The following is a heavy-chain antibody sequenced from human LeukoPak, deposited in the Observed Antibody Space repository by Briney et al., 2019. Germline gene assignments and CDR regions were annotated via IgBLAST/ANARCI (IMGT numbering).Heavy chain of an antibody. J-gene: IGHJ5*02. V-gene: IGHV4-31*03. CDR3: ARQGDFWSGYYHNPWFDP. CDR2: IYYSGST. Sequence: NASETLSLTCTVSGGSISSGGYYWSWIRQHPGKGLEWIGYIYYSGSTYYNPSLKSRVTISVDTSKNQFSLKLSSVTAADTAVYYCARQGDFWSGYYHNPWFDPWGQGTLVTVS. D-gene: IGHD3-3*01. CDR1: GGSISSGGYY.